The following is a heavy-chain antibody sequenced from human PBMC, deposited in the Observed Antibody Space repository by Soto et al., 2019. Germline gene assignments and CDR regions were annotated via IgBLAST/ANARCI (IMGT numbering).Heavy chain of an antibody. J-gene: IGHJ4*02. Sequence: EVQLLESGGSLVQPGGSLRLSCAASGFTFSSFAMSWVRQAPGKGLEWLAGITFRGDYTYYADSVKGRFTLSRDNSSNRLDLEMNSLQVEDTALYYCAKLRTMGVFDSWGQGTLLTVSS. V-gene: IGHV3-23*01. CDR1: GFTFSSFA. CDR3: AKLRTMGVFDS. CDR2: ITFRGDYT. D-gene: IGHD3-10*01.